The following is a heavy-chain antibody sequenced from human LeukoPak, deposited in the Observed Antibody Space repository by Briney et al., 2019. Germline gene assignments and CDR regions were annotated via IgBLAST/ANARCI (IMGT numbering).Heavy chain of an antibody. J-gene: IGHJ4*02. Sequence: SVKVSCKASGGTFSNYAISWVRQAPGQGLEWMGGIIPIFGTANYAQKFQGRVTITADESTSIVYMELSSLRSEDTAVYYCAREASGGYFDYWGQGTLVTVSS. CDR2: IIPIFGTA. D-gene: IGHD4-23*01. CDR3: AREASGGYFDY. CDR1: GGTFSNYA. V-gene: IGHV1-69*13.